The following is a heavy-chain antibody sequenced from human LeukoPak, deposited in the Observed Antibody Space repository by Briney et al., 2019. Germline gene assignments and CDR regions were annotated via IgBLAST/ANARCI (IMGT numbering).Heavy chain of an antibody. CDR3: AREIQMFGEFTNWVDP. Sequence: PSETLSLTCTVSGGSISSYYWSWIRQPAGKGLEWIGRIYTSGSTNYNPALKSRVTMSVDTSKNQFSLKLSSVTAADTAVYYCAREIQMFGEFTNWVDPWGQGTLVTVSS. CDR2: IYTSGST. J-gene: IGHJ5*02. V-gene: IGHV4-4*07. CDR1: GGSISSYY. D-gene: IGHD3-10*02.